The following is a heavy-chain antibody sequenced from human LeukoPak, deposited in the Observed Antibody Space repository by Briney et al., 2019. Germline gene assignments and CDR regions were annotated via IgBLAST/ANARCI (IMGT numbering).Heavy chain of an antibody. Sequence: GGSLRLSCAASGFTFSSYAMHWVRQAPGKGLEWVAVISYDGSNKYYADSVKGRFTISRDNSKNTLYLQMNSLRAEDTAVYYCARERLDYWGQGTLVTVFS. V-gene: IGHV3-30*04. CDR3: ARERLDY. J-gene: IGHJ4*02. CDR2: ISYDGSNK. CDR1: GFTFSSYA.